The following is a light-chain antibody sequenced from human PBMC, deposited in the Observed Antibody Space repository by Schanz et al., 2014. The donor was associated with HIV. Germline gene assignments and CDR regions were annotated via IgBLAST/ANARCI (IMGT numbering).Light chain of an antibody. Sequence: QSALTQPPSASGSPGQSVTISCTGPNTDITFYYYVSWFQQRPGKAPQLMIYDGSNRPSGVSNRFSGSKSDNTASLTISGLQPEDEADYYCISYTSDTVLFGGGTKLTVL. J-gene: IGLJ2*01. CDR1: NTDITFYYY. CDR3: ISYTSDTVL. V-gene: IGLV2-14*03. CDR2: DGS.